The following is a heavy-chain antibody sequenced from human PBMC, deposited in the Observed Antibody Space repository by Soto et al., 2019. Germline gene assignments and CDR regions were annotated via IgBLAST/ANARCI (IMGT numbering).Heavy chain of an antibody. D-gene: IGHD3-9*01. CDR3: AKTGGGTYYDILTGYDSGHWFDP. CDR1: GFTFSSYA. Sequence: PGGSLRLSCAASGFTFSSYAMSWVRQAPGKGLEWVSAISGSGGSTYYADSVKGRFTISRDNSKNTLYLQMNSLRAEDTAVYYCAKTGGGTYYDILTGYDSGHWFDPWGQGTLVTAPQ. J-gene: IGHJ5*02. CDR2: ISGSGGST. V-gene: IGHV3-23*01.